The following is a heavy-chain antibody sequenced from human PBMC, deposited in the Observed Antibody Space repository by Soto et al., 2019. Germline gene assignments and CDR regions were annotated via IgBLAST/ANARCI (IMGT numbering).Heavy chain of an antibody. D-gene: IGHD2-21*02. CDR1: GGSMSSGNSY. CDR2: SYCRGST. Sequence: QVQLQESGPGLVKPSQTLSLTCAVSGGSMSSGNSYWTWLRQPPGKGLEWIGNSYCRGSTYYNPSLKSRLTISVDTSKNQFSLRLSSVTAADTAVYYCARDSGVATPYPGADYYFYYGLDVWGQGTTVTVSS. CDR3: ARDSGVATPYPGADYYFYYGLDV. J-gene: IGHJ6*02. V-gene: IGHV4-30-4*01.